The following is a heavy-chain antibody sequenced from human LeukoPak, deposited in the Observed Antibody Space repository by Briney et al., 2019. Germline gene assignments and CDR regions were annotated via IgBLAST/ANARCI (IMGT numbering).Heavy chain of an antibody. D-gene: IGHD5-18*01. J-gene: IGHJ6*03. Sequence: SQTLSLTCTVSGGSISSGSYYWSWIRQPAGKGLEWIGRINTSGSTNYNPSLKSRVTISVDTSKNQFSLKLSSVTAADTAVDYCARSGYSYGFYYYYYMDVWGKGTTVTVSS. CDR2: INTSGST. CDR3: ARSGYSYGFYYYYYMDV. CDR1: GGSISSGSYY. V-gene: IGHV4-61*02.